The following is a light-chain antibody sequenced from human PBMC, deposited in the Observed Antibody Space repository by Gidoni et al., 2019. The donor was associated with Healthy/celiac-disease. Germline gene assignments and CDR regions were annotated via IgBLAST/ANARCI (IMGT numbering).Light chain of an antibody. J-gene: IGLJ1*01. Sequence: QSALTQPRSVSGSPGQSVTISCTGTSRDVGDYNYVPWYQQHPGKAPKLMIHDVSKRPSGVPDRFSGSKSGNTASLTISGLQAEDEADYYCCSYAGRYTFVFGTGTKVTVL. CDR1: SRDVGDYNY. CDR3: CSYAGRYTFV. CDR2: DVS. V-gene: IGLV2-11*01.